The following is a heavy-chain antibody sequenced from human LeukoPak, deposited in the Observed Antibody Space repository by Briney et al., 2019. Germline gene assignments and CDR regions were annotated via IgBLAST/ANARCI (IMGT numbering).Heavy chain of an antibody. Sequence: SETLSLTCTVSGGSISSGSYYWSWIRQPAGKGLEWIGRIYTSGSTNYNPSLKSRVTISVDTSKNQFSLKLSSVTAADTAVYYCARESALGSGSYYNGHALDYWGQGTLVTVSS. J-gene: IGHJ4*02. D-gene: IGHD3-10*01. CDR3: ARESALGSGSYYNGHALDY. CDR2: IYTSGST. CDR1: GGSISSGSYY. V-gene: IGHV4-61*02.